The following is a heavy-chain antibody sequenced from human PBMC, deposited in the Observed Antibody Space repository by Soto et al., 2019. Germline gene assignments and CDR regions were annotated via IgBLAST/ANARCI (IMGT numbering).Heavy chain of an antibody. Sequence: PGGSVRLSCAASGFTFSSYSMNWVRQAPGKGLEWVSSISSSSSYIYYADSVKGRFTISRDNAKNSLYLQMNSLRAEDTAVYYCARDRCSSTSCYTLRCAFEIWGQGTMVTVSS. J-gene: IGHJ3*02. CDR3: ARDRCSSTSCYTLRCAFEI. V-gene: IGHV3-21*01. CDR1: GFTFSSYS. CDR2: ISSSSSYI. D-gene: IGHD2-2*02.